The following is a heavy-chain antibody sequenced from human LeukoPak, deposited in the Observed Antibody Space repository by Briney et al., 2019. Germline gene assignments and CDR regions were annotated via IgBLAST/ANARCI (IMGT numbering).Heavy chain of an antibody. D-gene: IGHD2-15*01. CDR2: ISRGDSTI. Sequence: GGSLRLSCVASGFTFSSYEMNWVRQAPGKGLEWVSYISRGDSTIYYADSVKGRFTISRDNAKNSLFLQMNSLRAEDTAVYYCARSSSRYCSGGSCYSGVLGYFDYWGQGTLVTVSS. CDR1: GFTFSSYE. V-gene: IGHV3-48*03. J-gene: IGHJ4*02. CDR3: ARSSSRYCSGGSCYSGVLGYFDY.